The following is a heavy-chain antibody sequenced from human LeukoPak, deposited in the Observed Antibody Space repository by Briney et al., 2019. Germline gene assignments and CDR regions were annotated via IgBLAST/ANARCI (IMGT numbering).Heavy chain of an antibody. CDR2: IYHSGST. CDR1: GYSISSGYY. CDR3: ARADIVVVPAAFFDY. D-gene: IGHD2-2*01. V-gene: IGHV4-38-2*02. Sequence: PSETLSLTCTVSGYSISSGYYWVWIRQPPGKGLEWIGSIYHSGSTYYNPSLKSRVTISVDTSKNQFSLKLSSVTAADTAVYYCARADIVVVPAAFFDYWGQGTLVTVSS. J-gene: IGHJ4*02.